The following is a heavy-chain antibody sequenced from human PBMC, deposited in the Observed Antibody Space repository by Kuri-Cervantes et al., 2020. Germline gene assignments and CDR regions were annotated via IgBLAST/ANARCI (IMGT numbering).Heavy chain of an antibody. J-gene: IGHJ4*02. V-gene: IGHV3-9*01. Sequence: LSLTCAASGFTFDDYAMHWVRQAPGKGLEWVSGISWNSGSIGYADSVKGRFTISRDNAKNSLYLQMNSLRAEDTALYYCAKGVGWLRRWGQGTLVTVSS. CDR1: GFTFDDYA. CDR2: ISWNSGSI. D-gene: IGHD5-12*01. CDR3: AKGVGWLRR.